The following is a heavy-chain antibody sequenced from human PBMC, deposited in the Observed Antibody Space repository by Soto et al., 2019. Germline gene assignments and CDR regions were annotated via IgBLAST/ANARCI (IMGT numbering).Heavy chain of an antibody. V-gene: IGHV3-23*01. D-gene: IGHD2-15*01. CDR3: AKGAVVVVAATPADY. Sequence: GGSLRLSCAASGFTFSSYSMNWVRQAPGKGLEWVSAISGSGGSTYYADSVKGRFTISRDNSKNTLYLQMNSLRAEDTAVYYCAKGAVVVVAATPADYWGQGTLVTVSS. CDR2: ISGSGGST. J-gene: IGHJ4*02. CDR1: GFTFSSYS.